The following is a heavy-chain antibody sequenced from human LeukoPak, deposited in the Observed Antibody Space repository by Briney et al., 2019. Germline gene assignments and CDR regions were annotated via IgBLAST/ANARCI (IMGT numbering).Heavy chain of an antibody. J-gene: IGHJ4*02. D-gene: IGHD3-10*01. Sequence: GGSLRLSCAASGFTFSSYGMSWVRQAPGKGLEWVSAISGSGGSTYYADSVKGRFTISRDNAKNSLYLQMNSLRAEDTAVYYCARDRSITMVRGPFDYWGQGTLVTVSS. CDR1: GFTFSSYG. CDR2: ISGSGGST. V-gene: IGHV3-23*01. CDR3: ARDRSITMVRGPFDY.